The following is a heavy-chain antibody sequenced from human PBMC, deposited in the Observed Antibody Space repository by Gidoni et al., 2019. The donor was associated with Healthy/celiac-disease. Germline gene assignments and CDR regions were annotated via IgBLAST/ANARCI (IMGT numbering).Heavy chain of an antibody. J-gene: IGHJ6*02. CDR1: GFTFSGSA. D-gene: IGHD6-19*01. Sequence: EVQLVESGGGLVQPGGSLKLSCAASGFTFSGSAMHWVRQASGKGLEWVGRIRSKANSYATAYAASVKGRFTISRDDSKNTAYLQMNSLKTEDTAVYYCTRHDSDGSIAVAHYYGMDVWGQGTTVTVSS. CDR2: IRSKANSYAT. CDR3: TRHDSDGSIAVAHYYGMDV. V-gene: IGHV3-73*01.